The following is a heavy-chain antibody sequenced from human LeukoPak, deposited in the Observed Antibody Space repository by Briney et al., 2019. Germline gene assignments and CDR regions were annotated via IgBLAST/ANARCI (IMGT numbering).Heavy chain of an antibody. CDR3: ARDNGLSSIDY. CDR1: GFTFSSYS. CDR2: ISSSSSTI. D-gene: IGHD2-8*01. V-gene: IGHV3-48*01. J-gene: IGHJ4*02. Sequence: PGGSLRLSCAASGFTFSSYSMNWVRQAPGKGLEWVSYISSSSSTIYYADSVKGRFTISRDNAKNSLYLQMNSLRAEDTAVYYCARDNGLSSIDYWGQGTLVTVSS.